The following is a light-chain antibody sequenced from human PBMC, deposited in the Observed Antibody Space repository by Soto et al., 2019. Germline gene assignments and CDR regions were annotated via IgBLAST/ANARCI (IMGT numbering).Light chain of an antibody. Sequence: EIVMTQSPATLSVSPGERATISCRASASVSSNLVWYQQKPCQAPRLLIYGASTRASGIPARFSGSGSGTDFTLTISSLQSEDFAVYYCHQNNNWPRTFGQGTKGDIK. V-gene: IGKV3-15*01. J-gene: IGKJ1*01. CDR1: ASVSSN. CDR3: HQNNNWPRT. CDR2: GAS.